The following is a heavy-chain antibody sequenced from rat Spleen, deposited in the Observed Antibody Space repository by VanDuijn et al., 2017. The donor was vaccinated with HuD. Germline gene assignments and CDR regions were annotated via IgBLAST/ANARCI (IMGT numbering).Heavy chain of an antibody. CDR3: ARETGYNSYFDY. D-gene: IGHD1-4*01. CDR1: GFTFSIYG. Sequence: EVQLVESGGGQVQPGRSLKLSCAASGFTFSIYGLAWVRQAPTKGLEWVASIGTGGGNTYYRDSVKGRFTISRDNAKNTLYLQMDSLRSEDTATYYCARETGYNSYFDYWGQGVMVTVSS. CDR2: IGTGGGNT. V-gene: IGHV5S13*01. J-gene: IGHJ2*01.